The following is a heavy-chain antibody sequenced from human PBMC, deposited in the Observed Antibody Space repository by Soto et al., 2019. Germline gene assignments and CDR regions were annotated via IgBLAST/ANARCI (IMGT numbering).Heavy chain of an antibody. CDR1: GYTFTGYY. Sequence: ASVKVSCKASGYTFTGYYMHWVRQAPGQGLEWMGWINPNSGGTNYAQKFQGRVTMTRDTSISTAYMELSRLRSDDTAVYYCARDLFENGYNCMDVWGQGTTVTVS. V-gene: IGHV1-2*02. J-gene: IGHJ6*02. CDR2: INPNSGGT. CDR3: ARDLFENGYNCMDV. D-gene: IGHD1-20*01.